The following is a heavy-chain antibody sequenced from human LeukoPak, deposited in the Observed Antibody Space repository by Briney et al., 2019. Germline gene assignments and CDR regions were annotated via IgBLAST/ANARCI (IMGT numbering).Heavy chain of an antibody. CDR3: ARDWTYYYGSGSLGHGWFDP. CDR2: IDPNSGGT. J-gene: IGHJ5*02. D-gene: IGHD3-10*01. V-gene: IGHV1-2*02. Sequence: ASVKVSCKASGYTFTGYYMHWVRQAPGQGLECMGWIDPNSGGTNYAQKFQGRVTMTRDTSISTAYMELSSLRSEDTAVYYCARDWTYYYGSGSLGHGWFDPWGQGTLVTVSS. CDR1: GYTFTGYY.